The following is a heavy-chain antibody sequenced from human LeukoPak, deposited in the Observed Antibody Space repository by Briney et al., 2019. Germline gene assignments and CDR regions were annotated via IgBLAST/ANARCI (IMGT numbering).Heavy chain of an antibody. J-gene: IGHJ6*01. Sequence: ASVKVSCKASGYTFAKYAIHWVRQAPGQRLEWMGWINAGNGNTRYSRKFQGGVTITRDTSASTAYMELSSLRSEDTAVYYCARSILVVPVASHYNYGVDVWGQGTTVTVSS. CDR2: INAGNGNT. V-gene: IGHV1-3*01. CDR3: ARSILVVPVASHYNYGVDV. D-gene: IGHD2-2*01. CDR1: GYTFAKYA.